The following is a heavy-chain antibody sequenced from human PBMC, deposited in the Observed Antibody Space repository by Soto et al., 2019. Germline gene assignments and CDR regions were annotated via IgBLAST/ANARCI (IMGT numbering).Heavy chain of an antibody. CDR3: ARVGAKVY. J-gene: IGHJ4*02. CDR2: ISSNGGST. V-gene: IGHV3-64*01. D-gene: IGHD1-26*01. Sequence: AISSNGGSTYYGNSVKGRFTISRDNSKNTMYLQMGSLRAEDMAVYYCARVGAKVYWGQGTLVTVSS.